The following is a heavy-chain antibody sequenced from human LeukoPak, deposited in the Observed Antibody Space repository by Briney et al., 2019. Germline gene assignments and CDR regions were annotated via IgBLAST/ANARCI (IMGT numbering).Heavy chain of an antibody. J-gene: IGHJ4*02. V-gene: IGHV1-69*06. CDR2: IIPIFGTA. Sequence: ASVKVSCKASGGTFSSYAISWVRQAPGQGLEWMGGIIPIFGTANYAQKFQGRVTITADKSTSTAYMELSSLRSEDTAVYYCAVGLVGATHKDFDYWGQGTLVTVSS. CDR1: GGTFSSYA. CDR3: AVGLVGATHKDFDY. D-gene: IGHD1-26*01.